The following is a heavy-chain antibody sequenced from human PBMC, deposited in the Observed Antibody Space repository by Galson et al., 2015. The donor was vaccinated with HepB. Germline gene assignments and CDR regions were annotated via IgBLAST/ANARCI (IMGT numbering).Heavy chain of an antibody. J-gene: IGHJ4*02. CDR3: AKGPRYCSSTSCRYFDY. V-gene: IGHV3-23*01. CDR2: ISGSGGST. D-gene: IGHD2-2*01. CDR1: GFTFSSYA. Sequence: SLRLSCAASGFTFSSYAMSWVRQAPGKGLEWVSAISGSGGSTYYADSVKGRFTISRDNSKNTLYLQMNSLRAEDTAVYYCAKGPRYCSSTSCRYFDYWGQGTLVTVSS.